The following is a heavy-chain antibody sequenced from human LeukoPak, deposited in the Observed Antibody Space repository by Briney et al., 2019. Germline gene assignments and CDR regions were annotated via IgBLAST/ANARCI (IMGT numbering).Heavy chain of an antibody. J-gene: IGHJ4*02. CDR1: GGTFSSYA. CDR2: IIPILGIA. CDR3: ATDMSYYGHY. Sequence: SVKVSCKASGGTFSSYAISWVRQAPGQGLEWMGRIIPILGIANYAQKFQGRVTMTEDTSTDTAYMELSSLRSEDTAVYYCATDMSYYGHYWGQGTLVTVSS. V-gene: IGHV1-69*04. D-gene: IGHD1-26*01.